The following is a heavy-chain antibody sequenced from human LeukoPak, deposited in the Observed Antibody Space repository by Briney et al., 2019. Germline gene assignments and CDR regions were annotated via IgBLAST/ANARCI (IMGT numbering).Heavy chain of an antibody. V-gene: IGHV3-23*01. CDR2: VSGSGVST. D-gene: IGHD2-15*01. J-gene: IGHJ6*03. Sequence: GGSLRLSCAASGFTFSSYTFSTYAISRFREAPGKGLEWVSAVSGSGVSTYYADSVKGRFTISRDNSKNTLYLQMNGLRAEDTAVYYCAKGVEDSGIYYYYYMDVWGKGTTVTVSS. CDR1: GFTFSSYTFSTYA. CDR3: AKGVEDSGIYYYYYMDV.